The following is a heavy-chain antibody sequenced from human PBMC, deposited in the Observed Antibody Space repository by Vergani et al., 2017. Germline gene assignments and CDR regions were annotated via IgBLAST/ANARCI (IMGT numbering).Heavy chain of an antibody. CDR2: ISGSGGST. V-gene: IGHV3-23*04. Sequence: EEQVVESGGGLVPPGGSLRLSCAASGFTFSSYAMSWVRQAPGKGLEWVSAISGSGGSTYYADSVKGRFTISRDNSKNTLYLQMNSLRAEDTAVYYCAKEEGYSGSYYVDYWGQGTLVTVSS. D-gene: IGHD1-26*01. CDR3: AKEEGYSGSYYVDY. CDR1: GFTFSSYA. J-gene: IGHJ4*02.